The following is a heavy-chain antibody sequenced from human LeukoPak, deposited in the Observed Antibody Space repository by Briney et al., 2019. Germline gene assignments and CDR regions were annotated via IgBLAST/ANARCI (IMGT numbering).Heavy chain of an antibody. CDR1: GLIYSNYE. Sequence: GGSLRLFYAGSGLIYSNYEMNWVRQAPGKGLEWISFISGSGSRIYYADSVTGRFTISRDNAKNSLYLQMNNLRADDTAVYYCAKDQGRGGFGLDCWGQGTLVTVSS. CDR2: ISGSGSRI. CDR3: AKDQGRGGFGLDC. J-gene: IGHJ4*02. D-gene: IGHD3-16*01. V-gene: IGHV3-48*03.